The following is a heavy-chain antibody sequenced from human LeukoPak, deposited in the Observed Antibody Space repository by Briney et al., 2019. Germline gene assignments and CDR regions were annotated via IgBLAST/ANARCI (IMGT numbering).Heavy chain of an antibody. CDR1: GGSISSGTYS. V-gene: IGHV4-30-2*01. CDR2: IYHSGGT. J-gene: IGHJ4*02. D-gene: IGHD1-26*01. Sequence: PSETLSLTCGVSGGSISSGTYSWGWIRQPPGKGLEWIGHIYHSGGTYYNPSLKSRVTISVDRSKNQFSLKLSSVTAADTAVYYCARGLRGSYYFDYWGQGTLVTVSS. CDR3: ARGLRGSYYFDY.